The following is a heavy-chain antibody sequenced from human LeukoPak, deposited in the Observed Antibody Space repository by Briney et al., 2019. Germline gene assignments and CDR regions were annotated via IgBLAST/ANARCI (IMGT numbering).Heavy chain of an antibody. CDR3: ARDGDSSSWAFDY. Sequence: PSETLSLTCTVSGGSISSYYWSWIRQPPGKGLEWIGYIYYSGSTNYNPSLKSRVTISVGTSKNQFSLKLSSVTAADTAVYYCARDGDSSSWAFDYWGQGTLVTVSS. V-gene: IGHV4-59*01. J-gene: IGHJ4*02. D-gene: IGHD6-13*01. CDR2: IYYSGST. CDR1: GGSISSYY.